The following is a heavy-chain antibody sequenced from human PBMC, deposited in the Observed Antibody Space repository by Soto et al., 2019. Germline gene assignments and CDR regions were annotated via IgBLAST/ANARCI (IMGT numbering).Heavy chain of an antibody. Sequence: SETLSLTCTVFTDSNNFSNSYWGWIRQPPGEGPQWIGSSSYNGGTFFNPSLQGRVDISIDASKRQSSLQVTSVTAADSAVYYCARHRIDVVRRGFDYWGQGRPFTVSS. J-gene: IGHJ4*02. CDR1: TDSNNFSNSY. V-gene: IGHV4-39*01. D-gene: IGHD2-21*01. CDR3: ARHRIDVVRRGFDY. CDR2: SSYNGGT.